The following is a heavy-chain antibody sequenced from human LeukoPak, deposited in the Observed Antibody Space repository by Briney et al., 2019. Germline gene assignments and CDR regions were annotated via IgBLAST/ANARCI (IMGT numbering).Heavy chain of an antibody. Sequence: KPSETLSLTCTVSGGSISSYYWSWIRQPPGKGLEWIGYIYYSGSTYYNPSLKSRVTISVDTSKNQFSLKLSSVTAADTAVYYCARSPGEGLRYDFWSGYYYYFDYWGQGTLVTVSS. J-gene: IGHJ4*02. CDR3: ARSPGEGLRYDFWSGYYYYFDY. V-gene: IGHV4-59*06. D-gene: IGHD3-3*01. CDR1: GGSISSYY. CDR2: IYYSGST.